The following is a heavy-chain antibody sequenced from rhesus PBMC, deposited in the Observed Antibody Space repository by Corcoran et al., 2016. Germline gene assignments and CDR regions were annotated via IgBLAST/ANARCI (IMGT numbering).Heavy chain of an antibody. CDR1: GLTFSYYD. Sequence: EVQLVESGGGLVQPGGSLRLSCAASGLTFSYYDINWVRQAPGKGLEWVSYISNSGGSTDYEDSVKGRFTIARDNAKNTRSLQMNSLRAEDTAVYYGAIRGSTSLFDYWGQGVLVTVSS. CDR2: ISNSGGST. CDR3: AIRGSTSLFDY. V-gene: IGHV3S5*01. J-gene: IGHJ4*01. D-gene: IGHD1-44*01.